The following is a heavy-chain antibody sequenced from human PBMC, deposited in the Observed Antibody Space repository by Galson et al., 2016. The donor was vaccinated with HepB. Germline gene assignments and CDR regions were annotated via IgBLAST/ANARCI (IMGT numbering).Heavy chain of an antibody. Sequence: SVKVSCKASGYTLGDYGISWVRQAPGQGLEWMGWINTDNLKTNYAQKLQGRVTMTTETATYTAYMELGSLRSDDTAVYFCAREYFPEGTVYYYLDFWGKGTLVTVSS. V-gene: IGHV1-18*01. CDR1: GYTLGDYG. J-gene: IGHJ4*02. CDR2: INTDNLKT. D-gene: IGHD1-14*01. CDR3: AREYFPEGTVYYYLDF.